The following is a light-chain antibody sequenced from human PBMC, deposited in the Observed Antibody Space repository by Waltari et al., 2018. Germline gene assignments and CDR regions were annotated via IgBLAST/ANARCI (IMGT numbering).Light chain of an antibody. CDR1: NIGSNS. V-gene: IGLV3-9*01. CDR3: QVWASGTYI. Sequence: SYELTDSISVSVALGQTAKIACGGVNIGSNSVHWYQQKPGQPPILVIYRDIRRPSGIPERFSGSNSGNTATLTISRAQVVDEADYFCQVWASGTYIFAGGTKLTVL. J-gene: IGLJ1*01. CDR2: RDI.